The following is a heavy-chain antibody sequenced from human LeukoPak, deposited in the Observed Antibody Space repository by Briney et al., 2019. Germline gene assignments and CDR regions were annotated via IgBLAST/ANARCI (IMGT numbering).Heavy chain of an antibody. Sequence: SETLSLTCTVSGGSISTSSYYWGWVRQPPGKGLEWIGNIFYSGSTYYSPSLKSRVTISLDTSRNQFSLKLNSVTAADTAVYYCASHASSAWYGPFDYWGQGNLVTVSS. V-gene: IGHV4-39*01. D-gene: IGHD6-19*01. CDR1: GGSISTSSYY. J-gene: IGHJ4*02. CDR3: ASHASSAWYGPFDY. CDR2: IFYSGST.